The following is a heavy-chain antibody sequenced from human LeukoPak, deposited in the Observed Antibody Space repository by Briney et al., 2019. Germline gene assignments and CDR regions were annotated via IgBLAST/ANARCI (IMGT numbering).Heavy chain of an antibody. CDR1: GYTFTSYG. CDR2: ISAYNGNT. D-gene: IGHD3-3*01. CDR3: ARGTIFGVVTPGAPDFDY. Sequence: ASVKVSCKASGYTFTSYGISWVRRAPGQGLEWMGWISAYNGNTNYAQKLQGRVTMTTDTSTSTAYMELRSLRSDDTAVYYCARGTIFGVVTPGAPDFDYWGQGTLVTVSS. V-gene: IGHV1-18*01. J-gene: IGHJ4*02.